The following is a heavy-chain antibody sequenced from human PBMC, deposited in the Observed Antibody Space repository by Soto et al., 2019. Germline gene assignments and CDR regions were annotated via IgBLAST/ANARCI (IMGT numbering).Heavy chain of an antibody. CDR2: INRSGST. D-gene: IGHD5-18*01. CDR1: GGSFSDYY. CDR3: ASPALDTAIFDY. V-gene: IGHV4-34*02. Sequence: QVQLQQWGAGLLKPSETLSLTCAVYGGSFSDYYWSWIRQSPGKGLEWIGEINRSGSTNYNPSIKRRVTISVDTTNNQFSLKLNSVTAADTGVYYCASPALDTAIFDYWGQGTLLTVSS. J-gene: IGHJ4*02.